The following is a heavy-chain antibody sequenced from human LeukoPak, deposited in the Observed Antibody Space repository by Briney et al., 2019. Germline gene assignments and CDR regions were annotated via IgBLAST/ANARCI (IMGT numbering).Heavy chain of an antibody. V-gene: IGHV4-59*01. CDR2: IYYTGGA. CDR3: ARNLIPEQLVLNF. J-gene: IGHJ4*02. D-gene: IGHD6-13*01. CDR1: GDSLSNYY. Sequence: PETLSLTSTVSGDSLSNYYTKWIRQPPGKGVEWIGYIYYTGGANYNPSLRSGVTLSVDTSKSQCTLSLKSVAREDTAVYFCARNLIPEQLVLNFWGQGTLVTVSS.